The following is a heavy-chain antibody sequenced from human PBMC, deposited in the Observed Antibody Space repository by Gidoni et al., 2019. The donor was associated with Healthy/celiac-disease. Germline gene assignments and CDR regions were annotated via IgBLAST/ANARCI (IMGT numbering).Heavy chain of an antibody. CDR1: GFTFSSYA. V-gene: IGHV3-30*04. Sequence: VQLGASGGGVVQPGRVLRPPCAACGFTFSSYAMPWVRQAPGKGLEWVAVISYDGSNKYYADSVKGRFTISRDNSKNTLYLQMNSLRAEDTAVYYCASSYYYYYMDVWGKGTTVTVSS. CDR2: ISYDGSNK. CDR3: ASSYYYYYMDV. J-gene: IGHJ6*03.